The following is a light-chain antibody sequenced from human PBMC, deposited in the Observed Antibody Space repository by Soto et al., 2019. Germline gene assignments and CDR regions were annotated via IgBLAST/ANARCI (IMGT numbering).Light chain of an antibody. J-gene: IGKJ1*01. CDR2: GAS. V-gene: IGKV3-20*01. CDR1: QSVSSSY. Sequence: EIVLTQSPGTLSLSPGERATLSCRASQSVSSSYLAWYQQKSGQAPSLLIYGASSRATGIPDRFSGRGSRTDFALTISRLEPEDFAVYNCQQYGSSPATFGQGTKVDIK. CDR3: QQYGSSPAT.